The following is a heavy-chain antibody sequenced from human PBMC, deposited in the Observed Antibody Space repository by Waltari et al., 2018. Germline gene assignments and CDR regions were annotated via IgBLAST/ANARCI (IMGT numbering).Heavy chain of an antibody. J-gene: IGHJ6*02. Sequence: QVQLVESGGGVVQPGRSLRLSCAAYGFSFSSYAIHWVRPAPGQGLEWVEVISYDGSKKYYADSVKGRFTISRDKSKNTLYLQMNSRRAEDTAVYYCARAYSSGWGYYYYGMDVWGQGTTVTVSS. CDR2: ISYDGSKK. CDR3: ARAYSSGWGYYYYGMDV. CDR1: GFSFSSYA. D-gene: IGHD6-19*01. V-gene: IGHV3-30*16.